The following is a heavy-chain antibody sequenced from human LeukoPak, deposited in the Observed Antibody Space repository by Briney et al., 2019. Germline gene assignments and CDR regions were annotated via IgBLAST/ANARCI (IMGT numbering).Heavy chain of an antibody. D-gene: IGHD3-10*01. CDR1: GGSISSSNW. Sequence: PSETLSLTCAVSGGSISSSNWWSWVRQPPGKGLEWIGYIYYSGSTNYKPSLKSRVTISVDASKSQFSLKLSSVTAADTAVYYCARGGYYGSGNDFRFDPWGQGTLVTVSS. CDR3: ARGGYYGSGNDFRFDP. CDR2: IYYSGST. V-gene: IGHV4-4*02. J-gene: IGHJ5*02.